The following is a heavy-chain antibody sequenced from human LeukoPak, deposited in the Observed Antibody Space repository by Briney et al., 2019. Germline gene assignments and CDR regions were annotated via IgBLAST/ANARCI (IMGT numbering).Heavy chain of an antibody. J-gene: IGHJ2*01. D-gene: IGHD6-19*01. CDR1: GFTFSSYW. V-gene: IGHV3-48*01. CDR2: ISSSSSTI. CDR3: ARDHYSSGWYGKRDTGPNWYFDL. Sequence: GGSLRLSCAASGFTFSSYWMSWVRQAPGKGLEWVSYISSSSSTIYYADSVKGRFTISRDNAKNSLYLQMNSLRAEDTAVYYCARDHYSSGWYGKRDTGPNWYFDLWGRGTLVTVSS.